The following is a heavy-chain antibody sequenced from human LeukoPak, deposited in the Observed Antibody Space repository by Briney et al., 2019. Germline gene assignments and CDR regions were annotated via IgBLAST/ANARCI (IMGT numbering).Heavy chain of an antibody. Sequence: GKSLRLSCVASEFTFRSYAMHWVRQAPGKGLEWVATISYDGGNEYYADSVKGRFTISRDNSNNTLYLQMNTLRPEDTAVYYCASPARRITIFGVPFDYWGQGTLVTVS. J-gene: IGHJ4*02. D-gene: IGHD3-3*01. CDR2: ISYDGGNE. CDR1: EFTFRSYA. V-gene: IGHV3-30-3*01. CDR3: ASPARRITIFGVPFDY.